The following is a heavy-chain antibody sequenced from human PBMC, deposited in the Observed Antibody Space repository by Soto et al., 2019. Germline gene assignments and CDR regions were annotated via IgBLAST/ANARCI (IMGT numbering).Heavy chain of an antibody. CDR1: GFTVSSNY. Sequence: GGSLRLSCAASGFTVSSNYMSWVRQAPGKGLEWVSVIYSGGSTYYADSVKGRFTISRDNSKNTLYLQMNSLRAEHTAVYYCARDRGVSPPNYCYYSMDGWGQGTTVTVSS. V-gene: IGHV3-53*01. CDR2: IYSGGST. D-gene: IGHD3-10*01. CDR3: ARDRGVSPPNYCYYSMDG. J-gene: IGHJ6*02.